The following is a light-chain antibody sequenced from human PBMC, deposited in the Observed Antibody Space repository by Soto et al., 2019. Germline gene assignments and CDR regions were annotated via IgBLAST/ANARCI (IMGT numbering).Light chain of an antibody. CDR2: DVS. CDR3: SSYTASSTYV. Sequence: QSALTQPASVSGSPGQSITISCTGTSSDGGGYNYVSWYQHHPGKAPKLMIFDVSNRPSGVSNRFSGSKSGNTASPTISGLQAEDEADYYCSSYTASSTYVFGTGTKLTVL. J-gene: IGLJ1*01. CDR1: SSDGGGYNY. V-gene: IGLV2-14*03.